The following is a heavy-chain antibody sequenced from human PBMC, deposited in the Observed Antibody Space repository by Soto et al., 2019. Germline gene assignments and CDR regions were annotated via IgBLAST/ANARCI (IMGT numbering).Heavy chain of an antibody. CDR2: ISAYNGNT. CDR3: ARDLRLRYFDWLSGDDWFDP. Sequence: GASVKVSCTASGYTFTSYGISWVRQAPGQGLEWMGWISAYNGNTNYAQKLQGRVTMTTDTSTSTAYMELRSLRSDDTAVYYCARDLRLRYFDWLSGDDWFDPWGQGTLVTSPQ. CDR1: GYTFTSYG. V-gene: IGHV1-18*01. J-gene: IGHJ5*02. D-gene: IGHD3-9*01.